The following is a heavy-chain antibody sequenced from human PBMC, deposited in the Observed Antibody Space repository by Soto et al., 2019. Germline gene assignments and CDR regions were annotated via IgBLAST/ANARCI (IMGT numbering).Heavy chain of an antibody. J-gene: IGHJ4*02. D-gene: IGHD3-3*01. CDR1: GGTFSSYA. CDR3: ARGLEKITIFGVVITSGFDY. V-gene: IGHV1-69*13. Sequence: GASVKVSCKASGGTFSSYAISWARQAPGQGLEWMGGIIPIFGTANYAQKFQGRVTITADESTSTAYMELSSLRSEDTAVYYCARGLEKITIFGVVITSGFDYWGQGTLVTVSS. CDR2: IIPIFGTA.